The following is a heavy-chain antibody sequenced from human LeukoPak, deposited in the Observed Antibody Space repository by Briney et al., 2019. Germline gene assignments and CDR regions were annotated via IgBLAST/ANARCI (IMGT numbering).Heavy chain of an antibody. CDR2: MYISGST. J-gene: IGHJ4*02. Sequence: PSETLSLTCTVPGGSISRYYWNWIRQPAGKGLEWIGRMYISGSTNYNPSLKSRLTMSVDTSNNQFSLNLTSVTAADTAVYYCAVIAASGPVDYWGQGTLVTVSS. D-gene: IGHD6-13*01. CDR3: AVIAASGPVDY. CDR1: GGSISRYY. V-gene: IGHV4-4*07.